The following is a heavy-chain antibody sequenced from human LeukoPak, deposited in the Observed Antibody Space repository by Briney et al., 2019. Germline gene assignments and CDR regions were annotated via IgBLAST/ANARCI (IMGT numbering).Heavy chain of an antibody. CDR1: GYSFTSYW. CDR3: ARHLGGRYFDWLPCFDY. D-gene: IGHD3-9*01. Sequence: GESLKISCKGSGYSFTSYWIGWVRQMPGKGLEWMGIIYPGDSDTRYSPSFQGQVTISADKSISTAYLQWSSLKASDTAMYYCARHLGGRYFDWLPCFDYWGQGTLVTVSS. V-gene: IGHV5-51*01. J-gene: IGHJ4*02. CDR2: IYPGDSDT.